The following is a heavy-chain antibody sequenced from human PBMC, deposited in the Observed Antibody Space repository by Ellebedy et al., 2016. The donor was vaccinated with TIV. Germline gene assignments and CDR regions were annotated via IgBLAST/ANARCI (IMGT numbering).Heavy chain of an antibody. Sequence: SVTVSCXASGGTFSSYTISWVRQAPGQGLEWMGGIIPLSDTANYAQKFQGRVTITADESTSTAYMELSSLRSDDTAVYYCAREKKVVPAAMISFYYYYYGMDVWGQGTTVTVSS. V-gene: IGHV1-69*13. CDR1: GGTFSSYT. D-gene: IGHD2-2*01. J-gene: IGHJ6*02. CDR2: IIPLSDTA. CDR3: AREKKVVPAAMISFYYYYYGMDV.